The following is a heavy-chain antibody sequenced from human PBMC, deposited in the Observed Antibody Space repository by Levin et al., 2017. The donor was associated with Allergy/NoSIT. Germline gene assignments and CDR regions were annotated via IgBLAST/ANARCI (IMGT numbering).Heavy chain of an antibody. Sequence: PGGSLRLSCAASGFTLSNYWMSWVRQAPGKGLEWVANIKQDEGEKHYVDSVQGRFTISRDNAKNSLYLQMNSLRAEDTAVYYCARDGSGSYYAYWGQGTLVTVSS. CDR1: GFTLSNYW. D-gene: IGHD3-10*01. J-gene: IGHJ4*02. CDR3: ARDGSGSYYAY. V-gene: IGHV3-7*01. CDR2: IKQDEGEK.